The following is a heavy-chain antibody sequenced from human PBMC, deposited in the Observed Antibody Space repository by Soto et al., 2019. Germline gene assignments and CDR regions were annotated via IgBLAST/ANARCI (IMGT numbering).Heavy chain of an antibody. Sequence: PGESLKISCKGSGYSFTSYWIGWVRQMPGKGPEWMGIIYPGDSDTRYSPSFQGQVTISADKSISTAYLQWSSLKASDTAMYYCARLRLTRGLQFYYYYGMDVWGQGTTVTVSS. J-gene: IGHJ6*02. CDR3: ARLRLTRGLQFYYYYGMDV. V-gene: IGHV5-51*01. D-gene: IGHD1-1*01. CDR1: GYSFTSYW. CDR2: IYPGDSDT.